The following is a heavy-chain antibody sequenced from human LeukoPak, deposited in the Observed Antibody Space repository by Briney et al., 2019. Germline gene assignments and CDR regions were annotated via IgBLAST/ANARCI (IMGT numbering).Heavy chain of an antibody. Sequence: SVKVSCKASGYTFTSYGISWVRQAPGQGLEWMGGIIPIFGTANYAQKFQGRVTITTDESTSTAYMELSSLRSEDTAVYYCASPNPFEWLLADAFDIWGQGTMVTVSS. J-gene: IGHJ3*02. CDR2: IIPIFGTA. V-gene: IGHV1-69*05. CDR3: ASPNPFEWLLADAFDI. CDR1: GYTFTSYG. D-gene: IGHD3-3*01.